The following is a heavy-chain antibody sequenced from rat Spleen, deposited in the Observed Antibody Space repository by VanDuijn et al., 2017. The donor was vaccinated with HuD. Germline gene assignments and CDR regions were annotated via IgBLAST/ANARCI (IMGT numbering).Heavy chain of an antibody. D-gene: IGHD1-2*01. V-gene: IGHV5S23*01. J-gene: IGHJ2*01. CDR3: TGAPADYYSSYFDD. Sequence: EVQLVESGGGLVQPGRSLKLSCAASGFTFSNYDMAWVRQAPTKGLEWVASISTGGGNTYYRDSVKGRFTISRDNAKSTLYMKMDSMRSEDTATYYCTGAPADYYSSYFDDWGQGVMVTVSS. CDR1: GFTFSNYD. CDR2: ISTGGGNT.